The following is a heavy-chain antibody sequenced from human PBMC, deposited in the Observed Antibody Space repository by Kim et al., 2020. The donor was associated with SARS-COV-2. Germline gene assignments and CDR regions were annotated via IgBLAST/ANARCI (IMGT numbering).Heavy chain of an antibody. CDR1: GFTFRDYY. CDR3: ARGSYEYSSGRYSWGIILPYYFDY. CDR2: ISSSGSTI. Sequence: GGSLRLSCAASGFTFRDYYMSWIRQAPGKGLEWVSYISSSGSTIYYADSVKGRFTISRDNAKNSLYLQMNSLRAEDTAVYHCARGSYEYSSGRYSWGIILPYYFDYWGQGTLVTVSS. J-gene: IGHJ4*02. D-gene: IGHD6-19*01. V-gene: IGHV3-11*01.